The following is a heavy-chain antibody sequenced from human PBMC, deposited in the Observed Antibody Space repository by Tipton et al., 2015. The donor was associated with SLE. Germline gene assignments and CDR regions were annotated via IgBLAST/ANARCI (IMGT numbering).Heavy chain of an antibody. V-gene: IGHV4-39*01. D-gene: IGHD5-18*01. CDR2: IYYSGST. J-gene: IGHJ3*02. CDR1: GGSISSSSYY. CDR3: ASIQLWPTIGAFDI. Sequence: TLSLTCTVSGGSISSSSYYWGWIRQPPGKGLEWIGSIYYSGSTYYNPSLKSRVTISVDTSKNQFSLKLSSVTAADTAVYYCASIQLWPTIGAFDIWGQGTMVTVSS.